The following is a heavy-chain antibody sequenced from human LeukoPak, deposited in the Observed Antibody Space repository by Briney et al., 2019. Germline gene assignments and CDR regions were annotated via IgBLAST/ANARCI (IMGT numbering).Heavy chain of an antibody. CDR2: ISYDGSNK. CDR3: ARDSITYNAKRIYYFDY. J-gene: IGHJ4*02. Sequence: PGRSLRLSCAASGFTFSSYAMHWVRQAPGKGLEWVAVISYDGSNKYYADSVKGRFTISRDNSKNTLYLQMNSLRAEDTAVYYCARDSITYNAKRIYYFDYWGQGTLVTVSS. V-gene: IGHV3-30-3*01. CDR1: GFTFSSYA. D-gene: IGHD5-12*01.